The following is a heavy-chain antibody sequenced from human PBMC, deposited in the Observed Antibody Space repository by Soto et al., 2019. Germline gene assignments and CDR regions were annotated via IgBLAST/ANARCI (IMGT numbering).Heavy chain of an antibody. J-gene: IGHJ4*02. Sequence: LRLSCAASGFTFSSYSMNWVRQAPGKGLEWVSSISSSSSYIYYADSVKGRFTISRDNAKNSLYLQMNSLRAEDTAVYYCARDGVGDYDSSGYYPTPNFDYWGQGTLVTVSS. V-gene: IGHV3-21*01. CDR3: ARDGVGDYDSSGYYPTPNFDY. D-gene: IGHD3-22*01. CDR1: GFTFSSYS. CDR2: ISSSSSYI.